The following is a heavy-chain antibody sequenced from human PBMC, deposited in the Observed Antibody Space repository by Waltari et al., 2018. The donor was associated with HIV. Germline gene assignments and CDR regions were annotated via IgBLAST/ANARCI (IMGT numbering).Heavy chain of an antibody. CDR1: GGSISSSNYY. Sequence: QLQLQESGPGLVKPSETLSLTCTVSGGSISSSNYYGGWIRQPPGKGLEWIGSIYYSGSTYYNPSLKSRVTISVDTSKNQFSLKLSSVTAADTAVYYCARHRRNDIGDYWGQGTLVTVSS. V-gene: IGHV4-39*01. D-gene: IGHD3-9*01. CDR3: ARHRRNDIGDY. J-gene: IGHJ4*02. CDR2: IYYSGST.